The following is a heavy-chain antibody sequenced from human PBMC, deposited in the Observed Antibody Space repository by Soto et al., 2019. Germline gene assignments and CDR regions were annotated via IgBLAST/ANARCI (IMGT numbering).Heavy chain of an antibody. CDR2: IYWDDDK. CDR3: AHRTVTGDRWFDP. V-gene: IGHV2-5*02. Sequence: QITLKESGPTLVKPTQTLTLTCTFSGFSLTTSGLGVGWVRQPPGKALEWLAFIYWDDDKRYSPSLKSRLTTTQDTSKNQVVRTLTTVDRVDTGTYYCAHRTVTGDRWFDPSGQGTLVTVSS. D-gene: IGHD4-17*01. J-gene: IGHJ5*02. CDR1: GFSLTTSGLG.